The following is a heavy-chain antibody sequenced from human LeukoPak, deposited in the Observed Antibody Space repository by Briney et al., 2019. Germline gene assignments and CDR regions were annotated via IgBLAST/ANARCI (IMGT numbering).Heavy chain of an antibody. Sequence: DPSETLSLTCTVSGGSISSGGYYWSWIRQHPGKGLEWIGYIYYSGSTYYNPSLKSRVTISVDTSKIQFSLKLSSVTAADTAVYYCARWQYTISSGWFDPWGQGTLVTVSS. V-gene: IGHV4-31*03. J-gene: IGHJ5*02. D-gene: IGHD6-6*01. CDR1: GGSISSGGYY. CDR3: ARWQYTISSGWFDP. CDR2: IYYSGST.